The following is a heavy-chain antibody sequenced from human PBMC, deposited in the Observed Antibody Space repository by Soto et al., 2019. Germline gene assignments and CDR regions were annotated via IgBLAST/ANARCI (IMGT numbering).Heavy chain of an antibody. J-gene: IGHJ6*02. CDR3: ARDDIPRPDVALNEEYYYYGMDV. V-gene: IGHV1-69*13. D-gene: IGHD2-15*01. Sequence: GASVKVSCKASGGTFSSYAISWVRQAPGQGLEWMGGIIPIFGTANYAQKFQGRVTITADESTSTAYMELSSLRSEDTAVYYCARDDIPRPDVALNEEYYYYGMDVWGQGTTVTVSS. CDR1: GGTFSSYA. CDR2: IIPIFGTA.